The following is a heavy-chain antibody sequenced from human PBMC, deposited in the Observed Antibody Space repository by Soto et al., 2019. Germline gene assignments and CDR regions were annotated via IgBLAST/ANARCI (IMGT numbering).Heavy chain of an antibody. CDR2: IIPIFGTA. CDR3: ARGNHRWLQLWYFDL. D-gene: IGHD5-12*01. Sequence: QVQLVQSGAEVKKPGSSVTVSCKASGGTFSSYTISWVRQAPGQGLEWMGGIIPIFGTANYAQKFQGRVRXNXXXSXXTAHMELSSLRSEDTAVYYCARGNHRWLQLWYFDLWGRGTLVPVSS. V-gene: IGHV1-69*05. J-gene: IGHJ2*01. CDR1: GGTFSSYT.